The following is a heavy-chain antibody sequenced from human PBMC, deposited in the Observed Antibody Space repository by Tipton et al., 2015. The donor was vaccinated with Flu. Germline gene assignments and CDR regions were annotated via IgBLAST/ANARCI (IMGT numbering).Heavy chain of an antibody. CDR3: ARGNYGGGVFDY. CDR1: GDSVSSNSAA. V-gene: IGHV6-1*01. J-gene: IGHJ4*02. CDR2: TYYRSRWYN. D-gene: IGHD1-7*01. Sequence: LVKPTQTLSLTCAISGDSVSSNSAAWTWIRQSPSRGLEWLGRTYYRSRWYNDYAVSLKSRINISPDTSMNHFSLQLSSVTPGDTAVYSWARGNYGGGVFDYWGQGSLVTVSS.